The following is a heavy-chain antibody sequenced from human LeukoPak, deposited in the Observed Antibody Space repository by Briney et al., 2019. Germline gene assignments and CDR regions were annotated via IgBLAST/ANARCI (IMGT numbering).Heavy chain of an antibody. CDR3: AREANNWGSSRAFDI. CDR2: IYYSGST. D-gene: IGHD7-27*01. CDR1: GGSISSYY. J-gene: IGHJ3*02. Sequence: PSETLSLTCTVSGGSISSYYWSWIRQPPGEGLGWIGYIYYSGSTNYNPSLKSRVTISVDTSKNQFSLKLSSVTAADTAVYYCAREANNWGSSRAFDIWGQGTMVTVSS. V-gene: IGHV4-59*01.